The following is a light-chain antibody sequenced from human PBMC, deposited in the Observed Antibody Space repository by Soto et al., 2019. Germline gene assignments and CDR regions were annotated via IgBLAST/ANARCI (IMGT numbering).Light chain of an antibody. V-gene: IGKV3-11*01. CDR1: QSASVF. Sequence: EVVLTQSPATLSLSPGERATLSCRAIQSASVFLAWYQQKPGQAPRLLIHDASNRAAGIPARFSGSGSGTDFTLTISSLQPEDPAASYCQQRSDWSSITLGQGTRMEIK. J-gene: IGKJ5*01. CDR2: DAS. CDR3: QQRSDWSSIT.